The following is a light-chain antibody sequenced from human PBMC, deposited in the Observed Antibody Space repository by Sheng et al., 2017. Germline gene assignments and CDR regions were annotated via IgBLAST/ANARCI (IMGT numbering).Light chain of an antibody. Sequence: IQMTQSPSSLSASTGDTVTITCRASQGVRSYVAWYRQKPGKAPELLIRGASTLGSGVPLRFSDSGSGTDFTLSISSLQSEDFAVYYCQQYGSSYTFGQGTKLEIK. CDR1: QGVRSY. CDR3: QQYGSSYT. V-gene: IGKV1-8*01. CDR2: GAS. J-gene: IGKJ2*01.